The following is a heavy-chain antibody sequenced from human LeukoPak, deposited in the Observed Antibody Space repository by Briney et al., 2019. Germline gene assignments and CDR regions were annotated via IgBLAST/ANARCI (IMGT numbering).Heavy chain of an antibody. CDR2: IIPISGTA. D-gene: IGHD1-14*01. J-gene: IGHJ4*02. V-gene: IGHV1-69*05. CDR3: ARGGTFYRRTLLNYFDY. CDR1: GYTFTSYA. Sequence: GASVKVSCKASGYTFTSYAISWVRQAPGQGLEWMGGIIPISGTANYAQKFQGRVTFTTDESTSTAYMELTSLRSEDTAVYYCARGGTFYRRTLLNYFDYWGQGSLVTVPS.